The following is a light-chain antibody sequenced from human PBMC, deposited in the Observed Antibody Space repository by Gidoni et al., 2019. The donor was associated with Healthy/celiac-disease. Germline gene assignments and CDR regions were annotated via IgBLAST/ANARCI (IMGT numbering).Light chain of an antibody. CDR2: DAS. Sequence: EIVLTQSPATLSLSPGERATLSCRASQSVSSYLAWYQQKPGQAPRLIIYDASNRATGIPARLSGSGSGADFTLTISSLEPEDFAVYYCQQRSNWPPKDTFXXXTKLEIK. CDR1: QSVSSY. V-gene: IGKV3-11*01. J-gene: IGKJ2*01. CDR3: QQRSNWPPKDT.